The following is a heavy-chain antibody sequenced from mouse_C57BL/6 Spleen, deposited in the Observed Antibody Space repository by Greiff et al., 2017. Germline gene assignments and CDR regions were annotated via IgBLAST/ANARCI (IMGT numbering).Heavy chain of an antibody. V-gene: IGHV2-2*01. CDR2: IWSGGST. Sequence: QVQLKQSGPGLVQPSPSLSITCTVSGFSLTSYGVHWVRQSPGKGLEWLGVIWSGGSTDYNAAFISRLSISKDNSKSQVFFKMNSLQADDTAIYYCARTITTVVANYYAMDYWGQGTSVTVSS. D-gene: IGHD1-1*01. CDR1: GFSLTSYG. CDR3: ARTITTVVANYYAMDY. J-gene: IGHJ4*01.